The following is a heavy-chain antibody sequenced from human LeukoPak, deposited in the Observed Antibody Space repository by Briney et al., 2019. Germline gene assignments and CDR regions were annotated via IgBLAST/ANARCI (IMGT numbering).Heavy chain of an antibody. CDR2: IIPIFGTA. CDR3: AREAPGIAVASTPTGYFDL. CDR1: GGTFNIYA. D-gene: IGHD6-19*01. J-gene: IGHJ2*01. Sequence: SVKVSYKASGGTFNIYAISWVRQAPGQGLEWMGGIIPIFGTANYAQKFQGRVTITADKSTSTAYMELSSLRSEDTAVYYCAREAPGIAVASTPTGYFDLWGRGTLVTVSS. V-gene: IGHV1-69*06.